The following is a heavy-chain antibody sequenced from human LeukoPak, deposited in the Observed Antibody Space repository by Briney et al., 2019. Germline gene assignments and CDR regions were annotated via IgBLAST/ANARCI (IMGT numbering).Heavy chain of an antibody. V-gene: IGHV3-30*03. CDR3: ARGITGTTYAFDI. CDR2: ISYDGSNK. Sequence: GGSLRLSCAASGFTFSSYGMHWVRQAPGKGLEWMAVISYDGSNKYYADSVKGRFTISRDNSKNTLYLQMNSLRAEDTAVYYCARGITGTTYAFDIWGQGTIVTVSS. J-gene: IGHJ3*02. CDR1: GFTFSSYG. D-gene: IGHD1-7*01.